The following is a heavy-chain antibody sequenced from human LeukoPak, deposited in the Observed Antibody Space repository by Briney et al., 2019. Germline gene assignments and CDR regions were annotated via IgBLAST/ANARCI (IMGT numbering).Heavy chain of an antibody. CDR1: GYSLTDLS. CDR3: ATDLATVVIITNY. J-gene: IGHJ4*02. CDR2: FDPEDAET. V-gene: IGHV1-24*01. D-gene: IGHD4-23*01. Sequence: ASVKVSCKVSGYSLTDLSMHWVRQAPGNGLDLMGGFDPEDAETIYAQKFQGRVTMTEDTSTDTAYMELRSLRSEDTAVYYCATDLATVVIITNYWGQGTLVTVSS.